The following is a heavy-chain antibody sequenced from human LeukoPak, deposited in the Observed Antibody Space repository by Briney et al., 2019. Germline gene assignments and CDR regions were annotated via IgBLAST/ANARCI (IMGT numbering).Heavy chain of an antibody. CDR3: ARARPSMWIDY. CDR2: INGGGGST. V-gene: IGHV3-23*01. J-gene: IGHJ4*02. Sequence: GGSLRLSCAASGFTFSSYAMHWVRQAPGKGLEWVSAINGGGGSTYYADSVKGRFTVSRDNSKNTLYLQMNSLRPEDTAVYYCARARPSMWIDYWGQGTLVTVSS. CDR1: GFTFSSYA. D-gene: IGHD5-12*01.